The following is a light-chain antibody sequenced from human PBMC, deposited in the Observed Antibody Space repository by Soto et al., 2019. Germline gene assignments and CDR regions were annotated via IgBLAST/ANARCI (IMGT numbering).Light chain of an antibody. CDR1: QSVDTW. V-gene: IGKV1-5*03. J-gene: IGKJ1*01. CDR2: RAS. Sequence: DIQMTQFPSTLSASVGDRVTITCRASQSVDTWLAWYQQKPGKAPSLLIYRASSLESGVPSRFSGSGSGTEFNLTISSLQPDDFASYYCQQYNNYPRTFGQGTKVEVK. CDR3: QQYNNYPRT.